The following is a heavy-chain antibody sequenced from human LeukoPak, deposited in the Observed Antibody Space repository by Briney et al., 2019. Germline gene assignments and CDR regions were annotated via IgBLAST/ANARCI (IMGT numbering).Heavy chain of an antibody. V-gene: IGHV4-59*01. Sequence: TSETLSLTCTVSGGSISSYYWSWIRQPPGKGLEWIGYIYYSGSTNYNPSLKSRVTISVDTSKNQFSLKLSSVTAADTAAYYCARVLVERGWFGEFLYYFDYWGQGTLVTVSS. J-gene: IGHJ4*02. CDR3: ARVLVERGWFGEFLYYFDY. CDR1: GGSISSYY. CDR2: IYYSGST. D-gene: IGHD3-10*01.